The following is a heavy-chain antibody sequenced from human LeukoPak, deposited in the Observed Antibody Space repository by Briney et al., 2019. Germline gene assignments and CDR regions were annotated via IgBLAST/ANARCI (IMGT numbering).Heavy chain of an antibody. V-gene: IGHV4-39*07. Sequence: PSETLSLTCSVSGGSISSGDYYWSWIRQPPGKGLEWIGEINHSGSTNYNPSLKSRVTISVDTSKNQFSLKLSSVTAADTAVYYCARHATYYYDSSGYHDAFDIWGQGTMVTVSS. J-gene: IGHJ3*02. CDR3: ARHATYYYDSSGYHDAFDI. CDR2: INHSGST. D-gene: IGHD3-22*01. CDR1: GGSISSGDYY.